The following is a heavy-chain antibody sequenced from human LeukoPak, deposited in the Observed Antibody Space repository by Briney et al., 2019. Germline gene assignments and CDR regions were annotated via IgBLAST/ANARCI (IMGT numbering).Heavy chain of an antibody. D-gene: IGHD2-2*01. Sequence: SVKVSCKASGFTFTSSAMQWVRHARGQRLEWMVWIVVGSGNTNYAQKFQERVTITRDMSTSTAYMELSSLRSEDTAVYYCAADGRTVPAAMYYYYYGMDVWGQGTTVTVSS. CDR3: AADGRTVPAAMYYYYYGMDV. V-gene: IGHV1-58*02. CDR1: GFTFTSSA. J-gene: IGHJ6*02. CDR2: IVVGSGNT.